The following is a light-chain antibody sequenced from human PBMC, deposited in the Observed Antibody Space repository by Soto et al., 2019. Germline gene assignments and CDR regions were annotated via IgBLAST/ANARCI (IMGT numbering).Light chain of an antibody. CDR1: SSDVGGYNY. CDR2: DVS. Sequence: QSVLTQPASVSGSPGQSITISCTGTSSDVGGYNYVSWYQQHPGKAPKLMIYDVSTRPSGVSNRFSGSKSGNTASLTLSGLQAEDEADYYSSSYTSSSTPGVFGGGTKLTVL. V-gene: IGLV2-14*01. CDR3: SSYTSSSTPGV. J-gene: IGLJ2*01.